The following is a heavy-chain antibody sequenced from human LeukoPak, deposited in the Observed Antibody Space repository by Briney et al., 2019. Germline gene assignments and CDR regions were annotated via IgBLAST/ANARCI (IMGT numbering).Heavy chain of an antibody. CDR2: LHAAGGT. V-gene: IGHV3-53*04. D-gene: IGHD3-22*01. CDR1: GLTVSSSY. CDR3: AREGYDSSGYPRLLDY. J-gene: IGHJ4*02. Sequence: PGGSLRLSCAASGLTVSSSYITWVRQPPGKGLEWVSVLHAAGGTYYADSVKGRFTISRHISKNTVYLQMNSLRAEDTAVYYCAREGYDSSGYPRLLDYWGQGTLVTVSS.